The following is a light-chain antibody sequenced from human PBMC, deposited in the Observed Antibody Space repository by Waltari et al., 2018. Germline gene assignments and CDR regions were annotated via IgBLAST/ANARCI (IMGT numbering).Light chain of an antibody. CDR3: QNYERLPAT. J-gene: IGKJ1*01. CDR2: HAS. V-gene: IGKV3-20*01. CDR1: QSVTRT. Sequence: EIVLTQSPGTLSSSPGERVTLSCSASQSVTRTLAWYQQKPGQAPRLLIYHASSRATGIPDRFSGSGSGTDFSLTISRLEPEDFAVYYCQNYERLPATFGQGTKVEIK.